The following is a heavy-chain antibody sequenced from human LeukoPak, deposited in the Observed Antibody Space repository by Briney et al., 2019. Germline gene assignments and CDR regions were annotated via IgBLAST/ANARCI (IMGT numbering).Heavy chain of an antibody. CDR2: IYYSGST. Sequence: SETLSLTCTVSGGSISSYYWSWIRQPPGKGLEWIGYIYYSGSTNYNPSLKSRVTISVDTSKNQFSLKLSSVTAADTAVYYCARNGYDSSGYYDYWGQGTLVTVSS. V-gene: IGHV4-59*01. CDR3: ARNGYDSSGYYDY. D-gene: IGHD3-22*01. CDR1: GGSISSYY. J-gene: IGHJ4*02.